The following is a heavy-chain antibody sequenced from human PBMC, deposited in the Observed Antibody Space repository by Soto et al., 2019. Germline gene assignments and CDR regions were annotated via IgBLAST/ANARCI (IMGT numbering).Heavy chain of an antibody. D-gene: IGHD3-3*01. CDR2: IYYSGST. V-gene: IGHV4-30-4*01. CDR3: ARGGGFWSGYYMLGYYYGMDV. CDR1: GGSISSGDYY. J-gene: IGHJ6*02. Sequence: PSETLSLTCTVSGGSISSGDYYWSWIRQPPGKGLEWIGYIYYSGSTYYNPSLKSRVTISVDTSKNQFSLKLSSVTAADTAVYYCARGGGFWSGYYMLGYYYGMDVWGQGTTVTVS.